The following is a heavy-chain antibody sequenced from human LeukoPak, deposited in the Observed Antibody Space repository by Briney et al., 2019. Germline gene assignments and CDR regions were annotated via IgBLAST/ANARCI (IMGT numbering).Heavy chain of an antibody. CDR1: GGSISSSSYY. CDR3: ARHPPRDGSAFDY. V-gene: IGHV4-39*01. Sequence: SETLSLTCTVSGGSISSSSYYWGWIRQPPGKGLEWIGSIYYSGSTYYNPSLKSRVTISVDTSKNQLSLKLGSVTAADTAVYYCARHPPRDGSAFDYWGQGTLVTVSS. CDR2: IYYSGST. J-gene: IGHJ4*02.